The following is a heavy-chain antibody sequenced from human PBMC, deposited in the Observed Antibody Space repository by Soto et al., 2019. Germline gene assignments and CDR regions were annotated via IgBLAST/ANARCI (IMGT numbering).Heavy chain of an antibody. V-gene: IGHV5-51*01. Sequence: GESLKISCKGSGYSFTSYWIGWVRQMPGKGLEWMGIIYPGDSDTRYSPSFQGQVTISADKSISTAYLQWSSLKASDTAMYYCARRSDSSGLTVWFDPWGQGTLVTVSS. CDR2: IYPGDSDT. D-gene: IGHD6-19*01. CDR3: ARRSDSSGLTVWFDP. CDR1: GYSFTSYW. J-gene: IGHJ5*02.